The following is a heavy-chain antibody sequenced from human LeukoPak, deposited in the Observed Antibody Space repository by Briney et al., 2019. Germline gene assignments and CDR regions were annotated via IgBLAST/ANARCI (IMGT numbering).Heavy chain of an antibody. CDR2: INHSGST. J-gene: IGHJ6*02. Sequence: PSETLSLTCAVYGGSFSGYYWSWIRQPPGKGLEWIGEINHSGSTNYNPSLKSRVTISVDTSKNQFSLKLSSVTAADTAVYYCAGAPPDYGGNSRYYGMDVWGQGTTVTVSS. V-gene: IGHV4-34*01. D-gene: IGHD4-23*01. CDR1: GGSFSGYY. CDR3: AGAPPDYGGNSRYYGMDV.